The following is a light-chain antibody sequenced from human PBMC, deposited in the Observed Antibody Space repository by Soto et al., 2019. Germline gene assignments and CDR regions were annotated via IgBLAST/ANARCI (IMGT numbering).Light chain of an antibody. V-gene: IGKV3-20*01. CDR1: QSVSSSY. CDR3: QQYGSSPRT. Sequence: IVLTQSPGTLSLSPGERATLSCRASQSVSSSYLAWYQQKPGQAPSLLIYGVSRRATGIPERFSGSGSGTDFTLIISRLEPEDFAVYFCQQYGSSPRTFGQGTKVDIK. J-gene: IGKJ1*01. CDR2: GVS.